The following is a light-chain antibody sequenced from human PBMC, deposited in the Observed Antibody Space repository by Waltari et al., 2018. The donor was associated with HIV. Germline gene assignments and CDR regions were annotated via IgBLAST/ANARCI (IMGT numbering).Light chain of an antibody. Sequence: QSVLTPPPSVSAAPGQKVTISCSASGSNTGTNYVLWFQQLLGTAPKLLIYDKDKRPAGIPDRFSGSKSGASATLGITGLQTEDEADYYCGTWDSTLSVWVFGGGTKLTVL. V-gene: IGLV1-51*01. CDR3: GTWDSTLSVWV. CDR2: DKD. CDR1: GSNTGTNY. J-gene: IGLJ3*02.